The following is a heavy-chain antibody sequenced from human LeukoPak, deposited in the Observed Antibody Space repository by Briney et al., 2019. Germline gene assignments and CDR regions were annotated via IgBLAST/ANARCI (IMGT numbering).Heavy chain of an antibody. D-gene: IGHD2-2*01. V-gene: IGHV3-23*01. CDR3: AKDCSSTSCSDDY. CDR1: GFTFSSYS. Sequence: GGSLRLSCAASGFTFSSYSMNWVRQAPGKGLEWVSAISGSGGSTYYADSVKGRFTISRDNSKNTLYLQMNSLRAEDTAVYYCAKDCSSTSCSDDYWGQGTLVTVSS. J-gene: IGHJ4*02. CDR2: ISGSGGST.